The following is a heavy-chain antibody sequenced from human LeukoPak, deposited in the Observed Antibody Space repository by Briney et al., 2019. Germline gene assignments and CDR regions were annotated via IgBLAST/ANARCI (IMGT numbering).Heavy chain of an antibody. CDR2: IYPNTGGT. V-gene: IGHV1-2*02. CDR1: RYTFTRYY. CDR3: AREPGTATGY. Sequence: GASVKVSCKASRYTFTRYYLHWVRQAPGQGLEWMGWIYPNTGGTKSTQKFQGRVSMTRDTSITTAYMEIHRLTSDDTAIYYCAREPGTATGYWGQGTLVTVSS. J-gene: IGHJ4*02. D-gene: IGHD1-1*01.